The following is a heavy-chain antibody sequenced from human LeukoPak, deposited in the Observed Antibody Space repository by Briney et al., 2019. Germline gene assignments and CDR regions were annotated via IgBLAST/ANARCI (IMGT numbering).Heavy chain of an antibody. CDR1: GYTFTGYY. CDR2: VNANNGDT. D-gene: IGHD1-26*01. Sequence: ASVKVSCKASGYTFTGYYIHWVRQAPGRGLEWMGRVNANNGDTKYAQKFQGRVTMTRDTSIGTAYMELASLRSDDTAVFYCAREVGYSSSYYGRFDPWGQGTLVIVSS. J-gene: IGHJ5*02. CDR3: AREVGYSSSYYGRFDP. V-gene: IGHV1-2*06.